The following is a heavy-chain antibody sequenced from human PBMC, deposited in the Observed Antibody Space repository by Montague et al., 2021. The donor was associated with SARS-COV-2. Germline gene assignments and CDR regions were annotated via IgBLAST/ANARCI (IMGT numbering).Heavy chain of an antibody. CDR3: ARDSGYYDSSGYSYDAFDI. CDR2: IYHTGST. V-gene: IGHV4-31*03. CDR1: GGSISSGGYY. J-gene: IGHJ3*02. D-gene: IGHD3-22*01. Sequence: TLSLTCTVSGGSISSGGYYWSWLRQHPGKGLDWIGYIYHTGSTHYNPSLKSRVTISKETSKNHFSLNLSSVTAADSAFYYCARDSGYYDSSGYSYDAFDIWGQGTKVTVSS.